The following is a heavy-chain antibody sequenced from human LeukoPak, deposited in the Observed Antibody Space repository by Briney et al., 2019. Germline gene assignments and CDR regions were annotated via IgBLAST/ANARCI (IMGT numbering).Heavy chain of an antibody. Sequence: PGRSLKLSCAASGFTFSSYAMHWVRQAPGKGLEWVAVISYDGSNKYYADSVKGRFTISRDNSKNTLYLQMNSLRAEDTAVYYCARGYDSSGYYHFDYWGQGTLVTVSS. J-gene: IGHJ4*02. V-gene: IGHV3-30-3*01. CDR1: GFTFSSYA. D-gene: IGHD3-22*01. CDR3: ARGYDSSGYYHFDY. CDR2: ISYDGSNK.